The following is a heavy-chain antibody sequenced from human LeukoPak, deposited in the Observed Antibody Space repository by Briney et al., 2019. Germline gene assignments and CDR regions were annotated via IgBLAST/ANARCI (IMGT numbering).Heavy chain of an antibody. D-gene: IGHD6-13*01. CDR2: MYYSGST. V-gene: IGHV4-39*07. CDR3: ARDRQQLVRGDYFDY. CDR1: GGSISTSSYY. J-gene: IGHJ4*02. Sequence: PSETLSLTCTVSGGSISTSSYYWGWIRQPPGKGLEWIGSMYYSGSTYYNPSLKSRVTISVDTSKSQFSLKLSSVTAADTAVYYCARDRQQLVRGDYFDYWGQGALVTVSS.